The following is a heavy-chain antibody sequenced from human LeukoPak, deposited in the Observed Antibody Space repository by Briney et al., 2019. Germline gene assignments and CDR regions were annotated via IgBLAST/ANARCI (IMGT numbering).Heavy chain of an antibody. CDR2: ISCIGGST. CDR3: AKFTLSVTEYFQH. V-gene: IGHV3-23*01. CDR1: GFTFSSYA. J-gene: IGHJ1*01. D-gene: IGHD2/OR15-2a*01. Sequence: GRSLRLSCAASGFTFSSYAMSLVPQAPGKPLEWVSAISCIGGSTHHADPLKGRFTIPRDNSNNTLYLQMNRLRAEDTAVYYCAKFTLSVTEYFQHWGQGTLVTVSS.